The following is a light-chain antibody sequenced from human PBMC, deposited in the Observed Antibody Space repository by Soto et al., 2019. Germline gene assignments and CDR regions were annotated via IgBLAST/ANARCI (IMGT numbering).Light chain of an antibody. Sequence: QSVLTQPASVSGAPGQSITISCTGTNSDVNYVSWHQQHPGKAPKLMIYEVINRSSGVSTRFSGSKSGNTASLTISGLQAEDEADYYCSSSTSSNNFVFGTGTKVPS. V-gene: IGLV2-14*01. CDR3: SSSTSSNNFV. J-gene: IGLJ1*01. CDR1: NSDVNY. CDR2: EVI.